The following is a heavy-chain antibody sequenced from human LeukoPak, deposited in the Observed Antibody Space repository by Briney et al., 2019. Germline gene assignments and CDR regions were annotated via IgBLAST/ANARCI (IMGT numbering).Heavy chain of an antibody. Sequence: SETLSLTCAVSGYSISSGYYWGWIRQPPGKGLEWIGSIYHSGSTYYNPSLKSRVTISVDTSKTQFSLKLSSVTAADTAVYYCARHVSDYYDSSGLDAFDIWGQGTMVTVSS. J-gene: IGHJ3*02. V-gene: IGHV4-38-2*01. CDR3: ARHVSDYYDSSGLDAFDI. D-gene: IGHD3-22*01. CDR1: GYSISSGYY. CDR2: IYHSGST.